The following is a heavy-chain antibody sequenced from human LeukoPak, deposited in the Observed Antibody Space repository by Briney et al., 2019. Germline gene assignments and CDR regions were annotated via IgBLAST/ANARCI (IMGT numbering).Heavy chain of an antibody. CDR1: GGSISGYY. CDR3: ARDRAGTHDS. Sequence: PSETLALTCSVSGGSISGYYWNWIRQPPGKGLEWMGYIYYTGSTSYNPSLKSRVSISLDTSKNQFSLNLISVTAADTAVYYCARDRAGTHDSWGQGILVTVSS. D-gene: IGHD1/OR15-1a*01. V-gene: IGHV4-59*01. CDR2: IYYTGST. J-gene: IGHJ4*02.